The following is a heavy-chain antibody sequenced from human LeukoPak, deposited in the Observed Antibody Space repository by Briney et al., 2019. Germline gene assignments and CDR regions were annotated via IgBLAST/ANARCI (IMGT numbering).Heavy chain of an antibody. CDR2: ISYDGSNK. J-gene: IGHJ4*02. V-gene: IGHV3-30*18. CDR3: AKGHTVVTPDY. CDR1: GFTFSSYG. D-gene: IGHD4-23*01. Sequence: PGRSLRLSCAASGFTFSSYGMHWVRQAPGKGLEWVAVISYDGSNKYYADSVKGRFTISRDNSKNTLYLQMNSLRAEDTAVYYCAKGHTVVTPDYWGQGTLVTVSS.